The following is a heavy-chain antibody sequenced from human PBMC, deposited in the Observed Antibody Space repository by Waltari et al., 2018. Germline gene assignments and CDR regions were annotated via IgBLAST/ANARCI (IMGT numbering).Heavy chain of an antibody. D-gene: IGHD2-2*03. Sequence: QVQLVQSGAEVKKPGASVKVSCKASGYTFTSYGISWVRQAPGQGLEWMGWISAYNGNTNYAQKLQGRVTMTTDTSTSTAYMELRSLRSDDTAVYYCARDTLSIGYCSSTSCYPDYWGQGTLVTVSS. CDR1: GYTFTSYG. CDR2: ISAYNGNT. V-gene: IGHV1-18*01. CDR3: ARDTLSIGYCSSTSCYPDY. J-gene: IGHJ4*02.